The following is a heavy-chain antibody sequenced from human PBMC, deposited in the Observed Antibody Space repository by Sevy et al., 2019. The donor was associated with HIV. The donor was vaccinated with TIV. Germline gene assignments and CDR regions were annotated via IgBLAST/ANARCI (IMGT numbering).Heavy chain of an antibody. Sequence: GGSLRLSCTASGFTFTDYVMNWVRQAPGRGLEWVSSIGGSGGSTHYADSVKGRFTISRDNSKNTLSLQMNSLRIEDTAVYYCVREGGYTSAWSPGNYWGQGTLVTVSS. V-gene: IGHV3-23*01. D-gene: IGHD6-19*01. CDR1: GFTFTDYV. J-gene: IGHJ4*02. CDR2: IGGSGGST. CDR3: VREGGYTSAWSPGNY.